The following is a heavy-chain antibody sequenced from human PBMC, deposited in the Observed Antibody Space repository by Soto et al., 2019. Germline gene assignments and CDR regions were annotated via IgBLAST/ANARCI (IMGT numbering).Heavy chain of an antibody. J-gene: IGHJ5*02. CDR1: GGSFSGYY. CDR2: INHSGST. CDR3: ARGSITGTTGRRWFDP. Sequence: PSETLSLTCAVYGGSFSGYYWSWIRQPPGKGLEWIGEINHSGSTNYNPSLKSRVNISVDTSKNQFSLKLSSVTAADTAVYYCARGSITGTTGRRWFDPWGQGTLVTVSS. V-gene: IGHV4-34*01. D-gene: IGHD1-7*01.